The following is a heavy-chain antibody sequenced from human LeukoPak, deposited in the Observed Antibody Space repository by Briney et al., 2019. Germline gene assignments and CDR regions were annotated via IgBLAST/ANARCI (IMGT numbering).Heavy chain of an antibody. V-gene: IGHV3-53*01. CDR1: GXTVSSNY. Sequence: GGSLRLSCAASGXTVSSNYMSWVRQAPGKGLEWVSVIYSGGSTYYADSVKGRFTIFRDNSKNTLYLQMNSLRAEDTAVYYCARGVTWIQYYFDYWGQGTLVTVSS. D-gene: IGHD5-18*01. CDR2: IYSGGST. CDR3: ARGVTWIQYYFDY. J-gene: IGHJ4*02.